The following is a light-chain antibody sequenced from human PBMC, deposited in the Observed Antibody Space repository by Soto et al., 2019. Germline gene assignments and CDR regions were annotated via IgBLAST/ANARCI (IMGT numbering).Light chain of an antibody. CDR1: QSVSSY. CDR2: DAS. CDR3: QQRSNWRWT. J-gene: IGKJ1*01. V-gene: IGKV3-11*01. Sequence: EIVLTQSPATLSLSPGERATLSCRASQSVSSYLAWYQQKPGQAPRLLIYDASNRATGIPARFSGSGSGTDFTRTISSLEPEDFAVYYCQQRSNWRWTFGQGTKVEIK.